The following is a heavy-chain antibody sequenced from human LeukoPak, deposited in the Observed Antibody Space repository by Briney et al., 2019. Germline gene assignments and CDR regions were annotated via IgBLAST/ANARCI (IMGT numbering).Heavy chain of an antibody. Sequence: GASVKVSCKASGYTFTSYSISWVRQAPGQGLEWMGWISAYNGDTNYAQKLQGRVTMTTDTSTSTAYMELRSLRSDDTAVYYCARGSYCSGGSCYSGPWFDPWGQGTLVTVSS. J-gene: IGHJ5*02. V-gene: IGHV1-18*01. CDR1: GYTFTSYS. D-gene: IGHD2-15*01. CDR3: ARGSYCSGGSCYSGPWFDP. CDR2: ISAYNGDT.